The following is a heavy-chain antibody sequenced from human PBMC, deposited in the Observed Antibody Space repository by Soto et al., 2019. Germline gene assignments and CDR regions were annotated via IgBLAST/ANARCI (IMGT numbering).Heavy chain of an antibody. V-gene: IGHV4-31*01. CDR1: GGSISSGGYY. CDR2: IYYSGST. J-gene: IGHJ4*02. D-gene: IGHD5-12*01. CDR3: ARDSRPVGVATTTSHPGFDY. Sequence: QLQLQESGPGLVKPSQTLSLPCTVSGGSISSGGYYWSWIRQHPGKGLEWIGYIYYSGSTYYNPALKSLVTISVDTSKNQCSLKRSTVTAADTAVYYCARDSRPVGVATTTSHPGFDYWGQGTLVTVSS.